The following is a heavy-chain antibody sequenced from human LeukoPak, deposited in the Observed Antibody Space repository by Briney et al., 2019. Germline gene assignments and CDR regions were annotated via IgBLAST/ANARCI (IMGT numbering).Heavy chain of an antibody. CDR2: ISSNGGST. D-gene: IGHD3-22*01. V-gene: IGHV3-64D*06. Sequence: GGSPRLSCSASGFTFSSYAMHWVRQAPGKGLEYVSAISSNGGSTYYADSVKGRFTISRDNSKNTLYLQMSSLRAEDTAVYYCVKDRSYYDSSEVPDWGQGTLVTVSS. J-gene: IGHJ4*02. CDR3: VKDRSYYDSSEVPD. CDR1: GFTFSSYA.